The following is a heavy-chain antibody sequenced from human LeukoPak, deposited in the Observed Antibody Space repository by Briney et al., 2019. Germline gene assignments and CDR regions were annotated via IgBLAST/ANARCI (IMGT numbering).Heavy chain of an antibody. CDR2: INHSRAT. D-gene: IGHD3-10*01. Sequence: PSESLSLTCAVSGGSFIGYYWSWSRQPPGKGLEWIGEINHSRATNYKPSLKSRVTISVVTSKKEFSLKLKSVTAADTAIYYCARGYFDYYGSGSYYNLLDYWGQSTLLTVSP. CDR1: GGSFIGYY. V-gene: IGHV4-34*01. CDR3: ARGYFDYYGSGSYYNLLDY. J-gene: IGHJ4*02.